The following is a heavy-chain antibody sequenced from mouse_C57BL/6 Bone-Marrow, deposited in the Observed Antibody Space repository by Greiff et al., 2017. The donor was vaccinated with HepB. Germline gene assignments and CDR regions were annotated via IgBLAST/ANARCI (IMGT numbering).Heavy chain of an antibody. V-gene: IGHV2-2*01. Sequence: VQVVESGPGLVQPSQSLSITCTVSGFSLTSYGVHWVRQSPGKGLEWLGVIWSGGSTDYNAAFISRLSISKDNSKSQVFFKMNSLQADDTAIYYCARPYYYGSSYWYFDVWGTGTTVTVSS. J-gene: IGHJ1*03. CDR1: GFSLTSYG. CDR3: ARPYYYGSSYWYFDV. D-gene: IGHD1-1*01. CDR2: IWSGGST.